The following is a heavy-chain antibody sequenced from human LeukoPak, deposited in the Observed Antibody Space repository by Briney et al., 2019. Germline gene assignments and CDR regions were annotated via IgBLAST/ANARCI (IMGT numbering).Heavy chain of an antibody. CDR2: ISYDGSNK. CDR1: GFTFSSYG. J-gene: IGHJ6*03. CDR3: AKGVGGSANYYYMDV. V-gene: IGHV3-30*18. Sequence: GSLRLSCAASGFTFSSYGMHWVRQAPGKGLEWVAVISYDGSNKYYADSVKGRFTISRDNSKNTLYLQMNSLRAEDTAVYYCAKGVGGSANYYYMDVWGKGTTVTVSS. D-gene: IGHD3-10*01.